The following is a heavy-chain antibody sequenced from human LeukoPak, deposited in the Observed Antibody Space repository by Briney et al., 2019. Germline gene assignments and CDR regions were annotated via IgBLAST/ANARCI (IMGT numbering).Heavy chain of an antibody. CDR3: AREDSGSYYNDY. J-gene: IGHJ4*02. CDR1: GFTFSSYW. Sequence: GGSLRLSCAASGFTFSSYWMHWVRQAPGKGLVWVSRINTDGSSTSYADSVKGRFTISRDNAKNTLYLQMNSLRAEDTAVYYCAREDSGSYYNDYWGQGTLVTVSS. CDR2: INTDGSST. D-gene: IGHD1-26*01. V-gene: IGHV3-74*01.